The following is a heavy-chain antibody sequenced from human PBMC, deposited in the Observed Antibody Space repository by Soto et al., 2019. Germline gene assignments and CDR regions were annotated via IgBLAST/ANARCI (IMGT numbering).Heavy chain of an antibody. CDR3: ASNIAAARYYYYYMDV. Sequence: QVQLVQSGAEVKKPGSSVKVSCKASGGTFSSYTISWVRQAPGQGLEWMGRIIPILGIANYAQKFQGRVTITAHKSTSTAYMELSSLRSEDTAVYYCASNIAAARYYYYYMDVWGKGTTVTVSS. CDR1: GGTFSSYT. V-gene: IGHV1-69*02. CDR2: IIPILGIA. D-gene: IGHD6-13*01. J-gene: IGHJ6*03.